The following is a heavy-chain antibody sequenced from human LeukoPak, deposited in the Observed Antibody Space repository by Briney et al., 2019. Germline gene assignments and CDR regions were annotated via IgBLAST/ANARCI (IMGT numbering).Heavy chain of an antibody. CDR3: ARVARDFYGDYDYYYYYYMDV. Sequence: SETLSLTCTVSGYSISSGYFWGWIRQPPGKGLEWIGSIYHSGSTYYNPSLKSRVTISVDTSKNQFSLKLSSVTAADTAVYYCARVARDFYGDYDYYYYYYMDVWGKGTTVTVSS. V-gene: IGHV4-38-2*02. J-gene: IGHJ6*03. CDR1: GYSISSGYF. CDR2: IYHSGST. D-gene: IGHD4-17*01.